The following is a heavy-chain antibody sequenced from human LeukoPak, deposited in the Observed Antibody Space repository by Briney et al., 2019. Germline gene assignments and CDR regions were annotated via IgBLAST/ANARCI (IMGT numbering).Heavy chain of an antibody. Sequence: ASVKVSCKASGYTFTSYGISWVRQAPGQGLEWMGWISAYNGNTNYAQKLQGRVTMTTDTSTSTAYMELRSLRSDDTAVYYCARVEGLWDLMPRYFDYWGQGTLVTVSS. CDR1: GYTFTSYG. CDR2: ISAYNGNT. V-gene: IGHV1-18*01. J-gene: IGHJ4*02. CDR3: ARVEGLWDLMPRYFDY. D-gene: IGHD1-26*01.